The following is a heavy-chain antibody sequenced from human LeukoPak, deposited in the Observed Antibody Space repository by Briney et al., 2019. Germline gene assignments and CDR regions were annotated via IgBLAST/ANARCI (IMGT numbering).Heavy chain of an antibody. CDR1: GYTFTSYA. J-gene: IGHJ4*02. Sequence: ASVKVSCKASGYTFTSYAMNWVRQAPGQGLEWMGWINPNSGGTNYAQKFQGRVTMTRDTSISTAYMELSRLRSDDTAVYYCAIHSYGSGKYDYWGQGTLVTVSS. V-gene: IGHV1-2*02. CDR2: INPNSGGT. CDR3: AIHSYGSGKYDY. D-gene: IGHD3-10*01.